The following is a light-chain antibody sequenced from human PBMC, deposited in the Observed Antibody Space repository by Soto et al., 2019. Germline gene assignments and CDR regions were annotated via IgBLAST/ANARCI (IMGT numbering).Light chain of an antibody. CDR1: SSDVGGYNY. CDR2: EVS. Sequence: QSALTQPASVSGSPGQSITISCTGTSSDVGGYNYVSWYQQHPGKAPKLMIYEVSYRPSGVSKRFSGSKSGNTASLTISGLQAEDEADYYCSSYITSSTLVFGGGTKLTVL. J-gene: IGLJ2*01. V-gene: IGLV2-14*01. CDR3: SSYITSSTLV.